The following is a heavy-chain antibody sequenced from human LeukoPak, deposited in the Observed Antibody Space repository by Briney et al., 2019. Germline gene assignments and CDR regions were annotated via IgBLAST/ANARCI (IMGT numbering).Heavy chain of an antibody. V-gene: IGHV3-23*01. CDR1: GFTFSSYA. CDR2: ISGSGGST. D-gene: IGHD3-10*01. CDR3: ARAVVKLLWFGESPIIDY. Sequence: PGGSLRLSCAASGFTFSSYAMSWVRQAPGKGLEWVSAISGSGGSTYYADSVKGRFTISRDNSKNTLYLQMNSLRAEDTAVYYCARAVVKLLWFGESPIIDYWGQGTLVTVSS. J-gene: IGHJ4*02.